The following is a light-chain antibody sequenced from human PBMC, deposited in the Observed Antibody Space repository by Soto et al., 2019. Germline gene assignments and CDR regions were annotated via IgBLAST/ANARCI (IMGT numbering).Light chain of an antibody. Sequence: DIVLTQSPGTLSLSPGERASLSCRASQSVSSNYFAWYQQKPGQAPRLLIYGVSSRATGIPDRFSGSGSGTDFTLTISRLEPEDCAVYYCEQYGSSLRTFGQGTIVDIK. V-gene: IGKV3-20*01. J-gene: IGKJ1*01. CDR2: GVS. CDR3: EQYGSSLRT. CDR1: QSVSSNY.